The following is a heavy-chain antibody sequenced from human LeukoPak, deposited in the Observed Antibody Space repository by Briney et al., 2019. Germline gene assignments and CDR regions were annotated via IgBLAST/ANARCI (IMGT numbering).Heavy chain of an antibody. CDR2: IYYSGST. CDR3: ARGPKAYCGGDCYLDY. Sequence: SETLSLTCTVPGDSMNSYYWNWIRQPPGKGLEWIGYIYYSGSTNYNPSLKSRVTISVDTSKNQFSLKLTSVTAADTTVYYCARGPKAYCGGDCYLDYWGQGTLVTVSS. V-gene: IGHV4-59*01. CDR1: GDSMNSYY. J-gene: IGHJ4*02. D-gene: IGHD2-21*02.